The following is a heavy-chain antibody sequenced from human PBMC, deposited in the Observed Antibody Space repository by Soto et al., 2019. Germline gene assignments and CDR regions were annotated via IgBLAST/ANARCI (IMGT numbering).Heavy chain of an antibody. CDR3: ARWGIAAAGSYHVSTEYFQH. Sequence: PGGSLRLSCAASGFTFSTYSMNWVRQAPGKGLEWVSSISSSSSYIYYADSVKGRFTISRDNAKNSLYLQMNSLRAEDTAVYYCARWGIAAAGSYHVSTEYFQHWGQGTPVTVSS. CDR2: ISSSSSYI. J-gene: IGHJ1*01. CDR1: GFTFSTYS. D-gene: IGHD6-13*01. V-gene: IGHV3-21*01.